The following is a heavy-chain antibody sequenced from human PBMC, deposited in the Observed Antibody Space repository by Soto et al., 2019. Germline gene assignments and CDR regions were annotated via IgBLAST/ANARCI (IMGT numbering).Heavy chain of an antibody. CDR1: RFSLNTYG. J-gene: IGHJ6*02. V-gene: IGHV3-23*01. CDR2: LSASGSGS. CDR3: AKNSYGDSWNFGLDV. D-gene: IGHD4-17*01. Sequence: EAQLLESGGGLVQPGGSLRLSCTTSRFSLNTYGMTWVRRAPGKGLEWVSTLSASGSGSYYAESVKGRFTVSRDNSKNTMYLQMNSLRDEDTAVYYCAKNSYGDSWNFGLDVWGQGTTVTVSS.